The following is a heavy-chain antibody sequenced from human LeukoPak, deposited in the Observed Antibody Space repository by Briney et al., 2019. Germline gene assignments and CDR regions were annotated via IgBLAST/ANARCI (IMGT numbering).Heavy chain of an antibody. D-gene: IGHD3-22*01. CDR1: GFTFSSYA. CDR2: ISYDGSNK. J-gene: IGHJ4*02. Sequence: GGSLRLSCAASGFTFSSYAMHWGRQAPGKGVEGVAGISYDGSNKYYADSVKGRFTISRDNSKNTLYLQMNSLRAEDTAVYYCARGGLYDSSGYYLDYWGQGTLVTVSS. CDR3: ARGGLYDSSGYYLDY. V-gene: IGHV3-30-3*01.